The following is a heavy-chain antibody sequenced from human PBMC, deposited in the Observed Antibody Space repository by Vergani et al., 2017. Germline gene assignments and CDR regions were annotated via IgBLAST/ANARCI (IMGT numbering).Heavy chain of an antibody. J-gene: IGHJ5*02. Sequence: EVQLVESGGGLVKPGGSLRLSCAASGFTFSSYSMNWVRQAPGKGLEWVSSISSSSSYIYYADSVKGRFTISRDNAKNSLYLQMNSLSAEDTAVYYCARDPPYDILTGYLWGQGTLVTVSS. CDR1: GFTFSSYS. CDR2: ISSSSSYI. D-gene: IGHD3-9*01. V-gene: IGHV3-21*01. CDR3: ARDPPYDILTGYL.